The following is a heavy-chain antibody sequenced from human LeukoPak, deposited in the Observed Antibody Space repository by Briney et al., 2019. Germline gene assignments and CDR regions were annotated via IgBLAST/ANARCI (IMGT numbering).Heavy chain of an antibody. CDR3: ARGLVPITSKGGGFDY. J-gene: IGHJ4*02. CDR1: GYTFTNNY. CDR2: ITPSGGTT. V-gene: IGHV1-46*01. D-gene: IGHD3-22*01. Sequence: ASVKVSCKASGYTFTNNYMHWVRQAPGQGPEWMGIITPSGGTTTYSQKFQGRVTMTGDPSTSTVYMELSSLSSEDTAVYYCARGLVPITSKGGGFDYWGQGSLVTVSS.